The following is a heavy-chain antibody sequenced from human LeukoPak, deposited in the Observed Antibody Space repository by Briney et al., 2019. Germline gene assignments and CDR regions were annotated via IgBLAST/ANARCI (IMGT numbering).Heavy chain of an antibody. V-gene: IGHV4-59*01. CDR1: GGSISGYY. Sequence: SETLSLTCTVSGGSISGYYWSWIRQPPGKGLESIGFIYYSGSTNYNPSLKSRVTMSVDTSKNQFSLRLSSVTAADAAVYYCARRTGDNWYFDLWGRGTLVTVSS. D-gene: IGHD7-27*01. CDR2: IYYSGST. J-gene: IGHJ2*01. CDR3: ARRTGDNWYFDL.